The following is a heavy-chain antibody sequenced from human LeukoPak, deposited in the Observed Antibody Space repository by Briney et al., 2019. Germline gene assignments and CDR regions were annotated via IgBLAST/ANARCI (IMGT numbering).Heavy chain of an antibody. J-gene: IGHJ4*02. CDR3: ARDRLKWELAPGNY. CDR1: GFTFSDYY. V-gene: IGHV3-11*01. D-gene: IGHD1-26*01. CDR2: ISSSGSTI. Sequence: GRSLRLSCAASGFTFSDYYMSWIRQAPGKGLEWVSYISSSGSTIYYADSVKGRFTISRDNAKNSLYLQMNSLRAEDTAVYYCARDRLKWELAPGNYWGQGTLVTVSS.